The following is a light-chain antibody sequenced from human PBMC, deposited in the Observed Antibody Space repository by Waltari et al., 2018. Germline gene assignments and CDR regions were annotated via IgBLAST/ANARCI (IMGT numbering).Light chain of an antibody. Sequence: IQLTQSPSSLSASVGDRVTITCRASQGISSYLAWYQQNPGKPPKLLIYAASTLQSGVPSRFSGSGSGTDFTLTINSLQPEDFATYYCQQLNSYPVTFGPGTKVDIK. CDR1: QGISSY. J-gene: IGKJ3*01. CDR3: QQLNSYPVT. V-gene: IGKV1-9*01. CDR2: AAS.